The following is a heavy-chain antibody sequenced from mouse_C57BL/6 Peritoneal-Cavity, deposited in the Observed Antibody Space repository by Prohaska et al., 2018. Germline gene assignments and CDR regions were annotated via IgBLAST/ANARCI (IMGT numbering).Heavy chain of an antibody. Sequence: LKLSCKASGYTFTSYWMHWVKQRPGQGLEWIGMIHPNSGSTNYNEKFKSKATLTVDKSSSTAYMQLSSLTSEESAVYYYARSGSSPWYFGVWGTGTTVTVSS. D-gene: IGHD1-1*01. V-gene: IGHV1-64*01. CDR3: ARSGSSPWYFGV. CDR1: GYTFTSYW. J-gene: IGHJ1*03. CDR2: IHPNSGST.